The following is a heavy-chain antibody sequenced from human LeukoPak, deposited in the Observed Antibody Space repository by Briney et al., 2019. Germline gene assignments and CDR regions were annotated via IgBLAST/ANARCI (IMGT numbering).Heavy chain of an antibody. D-gene: IGHD4-17*01. CDR2: INPNSGGT. CDR1: GYTFTGYY. CDR3: ARGRRGATGSTGDY. J-gene: IGHJ4*02. V-gene: IGHV1-2*02. Sequence: ASVKVPCKASGYTFTGYYMHWVRQAPGQGLEWMGWINPNSGGTNYAQKFKGRVTMTRDTSISTAYMELSRLRSDDTAVYYCARGRRGATGSTGDYWGQGTLVTVSS.